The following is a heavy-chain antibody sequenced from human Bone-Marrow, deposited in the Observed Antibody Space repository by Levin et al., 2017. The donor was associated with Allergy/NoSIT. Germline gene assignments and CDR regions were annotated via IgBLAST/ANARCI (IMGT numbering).Heavy chain of an antibody. J-gene: IGHJ6*02. D-gene: IGHD3-16*01. CDR3: TDLGSSYGIDV. CDR1: GFTFSDHF. V-gene: IGHV3-72*01. CDR2: IKIKGAGYTT. Sequence: GESLKISCAASGFTFSDHFMDWVRQAPGKGLEWVGRIKIKGAGYTTQYAASVKGRFTISRDDSENSLYLQMNSLKTDDTAVYYCTDLGSSYGIDVWGQGTTVTVSS.